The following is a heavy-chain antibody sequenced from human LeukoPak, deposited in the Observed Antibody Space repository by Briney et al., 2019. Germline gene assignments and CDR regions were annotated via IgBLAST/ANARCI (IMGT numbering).Heavy chain of an antibody. Sequence: GGSLRLSCAASGFTTVSYTMNWVRQAPGKGLEWVSSISSSSTTIYYADSVKGRFTISRDNAKNSLYLQMNSLRDEDTAIYYCARLAVWGSYRLFDYWGQGTLVTVSS. V-gene: IGHV3-48*02. CDR1: GFTTVSYT. J-gene: IGHJ4*02. CDR3: ARLAVWGSYRLFDY. CDR2: ISSSSTTI. D-gene: IGHD3-16*02.